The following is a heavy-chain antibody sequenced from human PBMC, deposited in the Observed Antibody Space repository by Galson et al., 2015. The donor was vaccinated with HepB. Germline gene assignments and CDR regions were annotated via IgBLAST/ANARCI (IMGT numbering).Heavy chain of an antibody. CDR3: ARRPGSISSWSSWYLDL. CDR2: IYPGDSDT. V-gene: IGHV5-51*01. J-gene: IGHJ2*01. CDR1: GYSFSSYW. D-gene: IGHD6-6*01. Sequence: SGAEVKEPGDSLRISCKGSGYSFSSYWIAWVRQMPGKGLEWMGIIYPGDSDTRYSPSFQGQVTISVDRSITTAYLQWSSLKASDTAVYYCARRPGSISSWSSWYLDLCGPGTLFTVSS.